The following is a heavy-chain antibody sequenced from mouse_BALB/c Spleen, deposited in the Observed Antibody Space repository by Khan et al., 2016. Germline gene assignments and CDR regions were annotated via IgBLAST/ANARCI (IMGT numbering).Heavy chain of an antibody. CDR3: VAEGRLQDY. CDR2: IYPGSGNT. D-gene: IGHD1-2*01. V-gene: IGHV1-77*01. Sequence: QVQLQQSGAELARPGASVKLSCKASGYTFTDYYINWVKQRTGQGLEWIGEIYPGSGNTYYNEKFKGKATLTADKSSSTAYMQLSSLTSEDSAVXFCVAEGRLQDYWGQGTTLTVSS. CDR1: GYTFTDYY. J-gene: IGHJ2*01.